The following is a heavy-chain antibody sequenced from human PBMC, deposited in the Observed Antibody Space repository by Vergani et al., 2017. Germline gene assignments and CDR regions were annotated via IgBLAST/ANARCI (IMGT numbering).Heavy chain of an antibody. Sequence: QLQLQESGSGLVKPSQTLSLTCAVSGGSISSGGYSWSWIRQPPGKGLEWIGYIYHSGSTYYNPSLKSRVTISVDRSKNQFSLKLSSVTAADTAVYYCARASYDSSGYYRHWGQGTLVTVSS. CDR2: IYHSGST. V-gene: IGHV4-30-2*01. CDR3: ARASYDSSGYYRH. D-gene: IGHD3-22*01. J-gene: IGHJ4*02. CDR1: GGSISSGGYS.